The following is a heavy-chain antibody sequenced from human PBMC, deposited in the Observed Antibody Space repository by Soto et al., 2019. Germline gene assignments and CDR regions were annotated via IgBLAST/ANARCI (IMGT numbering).Heavy chain of an antibody. V-gene: IGHV2-5*02. Sequence: SGPTLVNPTQTLTLTCTFSGFSLTSSGVGVSWIRQSPGKVLEHLALIYWDDDKRYSPSLKSRLTITKDISENQEVLTMTNMDPMDTGTYYCTRSRGPLDYWGQGARVTVSS. D-gene: IGHD3-10*01. CDR3: TRSRGPLDY. J-gene: IGHJ4*02. CDR2: IYWDDDK. CDR1: GFSLTSSGVG.